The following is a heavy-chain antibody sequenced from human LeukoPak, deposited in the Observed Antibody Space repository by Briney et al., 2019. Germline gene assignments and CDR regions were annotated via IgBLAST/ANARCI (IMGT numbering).Heavy chain of an antibody. Sequence: PSETLSLTCGVSGGSISSTNWWSGVRQPPGKGVEGIGEISLTGRTNYNPSLNGRVTMSLDESRNQLSLNLTSVTAADTAIYYCSRESGAFCPFGYWGQGTLVIVPP. J-gene: IGHJ4*02. CDR3: SRESGAFCPFGY. CDR1: GGSISSTNW. V-gene: IGHV4-4*02. CDR2: ISLTGRT. D-gene: IGHD1-26*01.